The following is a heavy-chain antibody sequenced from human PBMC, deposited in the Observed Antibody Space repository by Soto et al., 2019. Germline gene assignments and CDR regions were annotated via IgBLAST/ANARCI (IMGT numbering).Heavy chain of an antibody. CDR1: GGTFSSYA. J-gene: IGHJ4*02. CDR2: INAGYGDT. Sequence: GASVKVSCKASGGTFSSYAMHWVRQAPGQRLERMGWINAGYGDTAYSQNFQGRVTLTRDTSASTAYMELSSLRSEDTAVYYCARAGDDCSTTTCYIIDYWGQGTLVTVSS. CDR3: ARAGDDCSTTTCYIIDY. V-gene: IGHV1-3*01. D-gene: IGHD2-2*02.